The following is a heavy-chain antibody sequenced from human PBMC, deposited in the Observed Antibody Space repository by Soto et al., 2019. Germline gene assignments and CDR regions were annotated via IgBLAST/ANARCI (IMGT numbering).Heavy chain of an antibody. D-gene: IGHD2-15*01. CDR2: ISYDGSNK. V-gene: IGHV3-30-3*01. J-gene: IGHJ4*02. CDR3: ARDSGGLGGYFDY. CDR1: GFTFSSYA. Sequence: LRLSCAASGFTFSSYAMHWVRQAPGKGLEWVAVISYDGSNKYYADSVKGRFTISRDNSKNTLYLQMNSLRAEDTAVYYCARDSGGLGGYFDYWGQGTLVTVSS.